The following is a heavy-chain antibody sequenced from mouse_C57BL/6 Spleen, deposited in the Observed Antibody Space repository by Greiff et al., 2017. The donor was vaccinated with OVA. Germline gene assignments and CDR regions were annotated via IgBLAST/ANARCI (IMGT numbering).Heavy chain of an antibody. V-gene: IGHV1-39*01. D-gene: IGHD1-1*01. CDR2: INPNDGTT. J-gene: IGHJ1*03. CDR3: ARLEIYYYGSSSLWYFDV. CDR1: GYSFNDYN. Sequence: EVQLQQSGPELVKPGASVKISCKASGYSFNDYNMNWVKQSNGKSLEWIGVINPNDGTTSYNQKFKGKATLTVDKSSSPAYMQLNSLTSEDSAVYDCARLEIYYYGSSSLWYFDVWGTGTTVTVSS.